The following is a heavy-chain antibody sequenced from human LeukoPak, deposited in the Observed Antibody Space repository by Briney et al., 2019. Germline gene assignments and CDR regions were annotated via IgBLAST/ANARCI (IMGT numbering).Heavy chain of an antibody. J-gene: IGHJ6*02. CDR1: GFTFSSYG. CDR2: ISYDGSNK. V-gene: IGHV3-30*18. Sequence: AGGSLRLSCAASGFTFSSYGMHWVRQAPGKGLEWVAVISYDGSNKYYADSVKGRFTISRDNSKNTLYLQMNSLRAEDTAVYYCAKGGSSGYDKLGNYYYGMDVWGQGTTVTVSS. D-gene: IGHD5-12*01. CDR3: AKGGSSGYDKLGNYYYGMDV.